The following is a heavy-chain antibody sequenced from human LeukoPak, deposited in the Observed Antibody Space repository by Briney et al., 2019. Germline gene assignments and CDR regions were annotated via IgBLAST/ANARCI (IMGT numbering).Heavy chain of an antibody. D-gene: IGHD5-18*01. CDR3: ARDRTAMGYNWFDP. CDR1: GYTFTGYY. CDR2: INPNSGGT. Sequence: ASVKVSCKASGYTFTGYYMHWVRQAPGQGLEWMGWINPNSGGTNYAQEFQGRVTMTRDTSISTAYMELSRLRSDDTAVYYCARDRTAMGYNWFDPWGQGTLVTVSS. J-gene: IGHJ5*02. V-gene: IGHV1-2*02.